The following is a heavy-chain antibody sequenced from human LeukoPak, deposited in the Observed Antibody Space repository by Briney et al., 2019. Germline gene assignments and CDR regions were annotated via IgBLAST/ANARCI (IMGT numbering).Heavy chain of an antibody. J-gene: IGHJ5*02. CDR2: ISGSGGST. CDR1: GFTFSSYA. V-gene: IGHV3-23*01. D-gene: IGHD3-3*01. CDR3: AKIGFLEWLYRFVP. Sequence: GGSLRLSCAASGFTFSSYAMSWVRQAPGKGLKWVSAISGSGGSTYYADSVKGRFTISRDNSKNTLYLQMNSLRAKDTAVYYCAKIGFLEWLYRFVPWGQGTLVTVSS.